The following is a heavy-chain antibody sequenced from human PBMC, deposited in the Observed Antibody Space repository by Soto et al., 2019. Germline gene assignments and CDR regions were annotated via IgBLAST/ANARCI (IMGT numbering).Heavy chain of an antibody. Sequence: HPGGSLRLSCAASGFTVSSNYMSWVRQAPGKGLEWASVIYSGGSTYYADSVKGRFTISRDNSKNTLYLQMNSLRAEDTAVYYCARDYDSSGYYNFDYWGQGTLVTVSS. V-gene: IGHV3-66*01. CDR1: GFTVSSNY. J-gene: IGHJ4*02. CDR2: IYSGGST. CDR3: ARDYDSSGYYNFDY. D-gene: IGHD3-22*01.